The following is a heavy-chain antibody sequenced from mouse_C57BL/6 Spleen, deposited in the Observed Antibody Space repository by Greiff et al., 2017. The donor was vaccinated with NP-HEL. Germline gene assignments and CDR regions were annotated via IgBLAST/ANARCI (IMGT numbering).Heavy chain of an antibody. CDR2: INPNNGGT. J-gene: IGHJ4*01. CDR1: GYTFTDYN. D-gene: IGHD1-1*01. V-gene: IGHV1-18*01. CDR3: ARPHYGSSYGYAMDY. Sequence: EVQLQQSGPELVKPGASVKIPCKASGYTFTDYNMDWVKQSHGKSLEWIGDINPNNGGTIYNQKFKGKATLTVDKSSSTAYMELRSLTSEDTAVYYCARPHYGSSYGYAMDYWGQGTSVTVSS.